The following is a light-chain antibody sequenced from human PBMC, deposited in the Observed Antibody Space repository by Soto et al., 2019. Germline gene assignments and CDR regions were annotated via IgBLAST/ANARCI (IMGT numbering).Light chain of an antibody. CDR3: QSYDRSNHVV. J-gene: IGLJ2*01. CDR1: SDSIASNS. CDR2: ENN. Sequence: NFMLTQPHSVSESPGKTVTISCTGSSDSIASNSVQWYQQRPGSAPSIVIYENNQRPSGVPHRFSGSIDRSSNSASLTVSVLKPEDEADYYCQSYDRSNHVVFGGGTKLTVL. V-gene: IGLV6-57*02.